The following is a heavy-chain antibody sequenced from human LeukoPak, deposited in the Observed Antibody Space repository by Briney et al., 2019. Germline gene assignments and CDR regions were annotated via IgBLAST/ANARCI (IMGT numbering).Heavy chain of an antibody. CDR2: ISSSSSYI. Sequence: PGGSLRLSCAASGFTFSSYSMNWVRQAPGKGLEWVSSISSSSSYIYYADSVKGRFTISRDNAKNSLYLQMNSLRAEDTAVYYCARDSIAAAGNFDYWGQGTLDTVSS. V-gene: IGHV3-21*01. J-gene: IGHJ4*02. D-gene: IGHD6-13*01. CDR3: ARDSIAAAGNFDY. CDR1: GFTFSSYS.